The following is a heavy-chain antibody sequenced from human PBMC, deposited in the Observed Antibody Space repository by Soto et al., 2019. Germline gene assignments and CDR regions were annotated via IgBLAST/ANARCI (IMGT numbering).Heavy chain of an antibody. D-gene: IGHD3-10*01. V-gene: IGHV3-48*04. CDR1: GFTFLIPS. Sequence: AGTLRLSCAAHGFTFLIPSMNWVRQAPGKGLEWVSYISSSSSTIYYADSVKGRFTISRDNAKNTLYLQMNSLRAGDTAVYYCARDLYYGSGTLVWGQGT. CDR3: ARDLYYGSGTLV. J-gene: IGHJ4*02. CDR2: ISSSSSTI.